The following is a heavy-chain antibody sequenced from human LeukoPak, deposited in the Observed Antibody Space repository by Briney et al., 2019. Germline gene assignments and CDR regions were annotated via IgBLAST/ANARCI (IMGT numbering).Heavy chain of an antibody. D-gene: IGHD5-12*01. J-gene: IGHJ3*02. V-gene: IGHV3-74*01. CDR1: GFTVSSYW. CDR2: LKSDGSST. CDR3: ARDSFTGYAFDM. Sequence: GGSLRLSCAASGFTVSSYWMHWVRHAPGKGLVWVSRLKSDGSSTSYADSVKGRFTISRDDAKNTLYLQMNSLRPEDTAVYYCARDSFTGYAFDMWGQGTMVTVSS.